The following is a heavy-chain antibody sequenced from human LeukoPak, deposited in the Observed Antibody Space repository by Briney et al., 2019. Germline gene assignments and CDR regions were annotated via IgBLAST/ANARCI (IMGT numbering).Heavy chain of an antibody. V-gene: IGHV3-21*01. CDR3: ATTIRYGSGSYDAFDI. Sequence: KPGGSLRLSCAGSGFTFSSYSMNWVRQAPGKGLEWVSSISSGSSDIYYADSVKGRFTISRDNAKNSLYLQMNSLRAEDTAVYYCATTIRYGSGSYDAFDIWGQGTMVTVSS. D-gene: IGHD3-10*01. J-gene: IGHJ3*02. CDR2: ISSGSSDI. CDR1: GFTFSSYS.